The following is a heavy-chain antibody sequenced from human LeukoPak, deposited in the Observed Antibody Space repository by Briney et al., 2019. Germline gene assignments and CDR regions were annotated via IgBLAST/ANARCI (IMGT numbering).Heavy chain of an antibody. V-gene: IGHV4-4*02. CDR2: VNLQGST. CDR3: AREGGPYRPLDY. CDR1: GSSISNTNW. J-gene: IGHJ4*02. Sequence: SETLSLTCGVSGSSISNTNWWTWVRQPPGKGLEWIGEVNLQGSTNYNPSLKSRAAISVDKSENHISLKLTSVTAADTAVYYCAREGGPYRPLDYSGQGTLVTVAS.